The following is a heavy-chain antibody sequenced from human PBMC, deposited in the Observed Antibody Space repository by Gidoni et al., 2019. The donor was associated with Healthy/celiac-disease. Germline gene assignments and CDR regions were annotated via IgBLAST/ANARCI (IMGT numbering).Heavy chain of an antibody. CDR3: ARSHQLTGTTLRYWFDP. D-gene: IGHD1-7*01. Sequence: QLQLQESGPGLVKPSETLSLPCTVSGCSISSSSYYWGWIRQPPGKGLEWIGSIYYSGSTYYNPSLKSRVTISVDTAKNQFSLKLSSVTAADTAVYYCARSHQLTGTTLRYWFDPWGQGTLVTVSS. J-gene: IGHJ5*02. CDR1: GCSISSSSYY. CDR2: IYYSGST. V-gene: IGHV4-39*01.